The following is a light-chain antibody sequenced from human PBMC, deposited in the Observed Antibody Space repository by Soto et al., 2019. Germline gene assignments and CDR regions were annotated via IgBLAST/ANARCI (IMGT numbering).Light chain of an antibody. CDR2: GAS. CDR1: QSVSSSY. J-gene: IGKJ4*01. CDR3: HQYDSSPLT. Sequence: EIGLTQSPGTRSLSPGERATLSCRASQSVSSSYLAWYQQKPGQAPRLLIYGASSRATGIPDRFSGSGSGTDFTLTISRLEPEDFAVYYWHQYDSSPLTFGGGTKVEIK. V-gene: IGKV3-20*01.